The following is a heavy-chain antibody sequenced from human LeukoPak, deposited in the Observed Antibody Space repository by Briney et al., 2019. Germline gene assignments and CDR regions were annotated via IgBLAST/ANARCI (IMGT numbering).Heavy chain of an antibody. V-gene: IGHV3-30-3*01. CDR1: DFTFSTYA. CDR3: ASRKDTPHLPDY. CDR2: ISYDGGKK. Sequence: GGSLRLSCAVSDFTFSTYAMHWVRQAPDKGLEWVAVISYDGGKKYYADSVKGRFTISRDNSKNTLYLQMNSLRTEDTAMYYCASRKDTPHLPDYWGQGTLVTASS. D-gene: IGHD5-18*01. J-gene: IGHJ4*02.